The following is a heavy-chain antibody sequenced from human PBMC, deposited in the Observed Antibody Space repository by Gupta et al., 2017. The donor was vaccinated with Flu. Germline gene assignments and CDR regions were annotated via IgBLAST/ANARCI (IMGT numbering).Heavy chain of an antibody. J-gene: IGHJ3*02. CDR2: IYHSGST. CDR1: GGSISSSNW. V-gene: IGHV4-4*02. Sequence: QVQLQESGPGLVKPSGTLSLTCAVSGGSISSSNWWSWVRQPPGKGLEWIGEIYHSGSTNYNPSLKSRVTISVDKSKNQFSLKLSSVTAADTAVYYCARDRFVGSSGYRVVAFDIWGQGTMVTVSS. D-gene: IGHD5-18*01. CDR3: ARDRFVGSSGYRVVAFDI.